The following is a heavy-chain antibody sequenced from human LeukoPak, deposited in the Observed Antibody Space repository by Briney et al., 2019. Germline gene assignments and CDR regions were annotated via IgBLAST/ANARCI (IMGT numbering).Heavy chain of an antibody. J-gene: IGHJ3*02. D-gene: IGHD3-22*01. V-gene: IGHV3-23*01. CDR2: ISGSVGST. Sequence: PGGYLRLSCAASGFTFSSYAMSWVRQAQGKGLEWVSAISGSVGSTYYADSVKGRFTISRDNSKNTLYLQMNSLRAEDTAVYYCAKTKNDSSGYYYEPDAFDIWGQGTMVTVSS. CDR1: GFTFSSYA. CDR3: AKTKNDSSGYYYEPDAFDI.